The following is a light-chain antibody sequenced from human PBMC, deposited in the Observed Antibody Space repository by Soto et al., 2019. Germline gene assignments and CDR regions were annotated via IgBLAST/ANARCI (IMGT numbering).Light chain of an antibody. CDR1: SSDVGGYNY. CDR2: EVS. J-gene: IGLJ1*01. Sequence: QSALTQPASVSGSPGQSITISCTGTSSDVGGYNYVSWYHQHPGKAPKLMIYEVSNRPSGVSNRFSGSKSGNTASLTISGLQAEDEADYYCSSYTSSIIDYVFGTGTKVTVL. V-gene: IGLV2-14*01. CDR3: SSYTSSIIDYV.